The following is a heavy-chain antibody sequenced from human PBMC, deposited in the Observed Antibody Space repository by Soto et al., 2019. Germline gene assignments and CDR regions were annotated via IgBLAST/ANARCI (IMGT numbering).Heavy chain of an antibody. CDR3: ARVVAGAGTEAFDI. D-gene: IGHD6-19*01. CDR2: INPNSGGT. V-gene: IGHV1-2*02. CDR1: GYTFTGYY. J-gene: IGHJ3*02. Sequence: VASVKVSCKASGYTFTGYYMHWVRQAPGQGLEWMGWINPNSGGTNYAQKFQGRVTMTRDTSISTAYMELSRLRSDDTAVYYCARVVAGAGTEAFDIWGQGTRVTVS.